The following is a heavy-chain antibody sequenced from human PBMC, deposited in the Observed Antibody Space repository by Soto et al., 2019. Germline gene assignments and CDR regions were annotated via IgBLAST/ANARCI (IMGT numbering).Heavy chain of an antibody. J-gene: IGHJ5*02. CDR3: VRDGSKTLRDWFDP. V-gene: IGHV4-4*07. CDR2: VYATGTT. Sequence: PSETLSLTCSVSGGSISKFYWSWIRKTAGKGLEWMGRVYATGTTDYNPSLRSRVAMSVDISRKTFSLRLTSVTAADTGMYYCVRDGSKTLRDWFDPWG. CDR1: GGSISKFY. D-gene: IGHD3-10*01.